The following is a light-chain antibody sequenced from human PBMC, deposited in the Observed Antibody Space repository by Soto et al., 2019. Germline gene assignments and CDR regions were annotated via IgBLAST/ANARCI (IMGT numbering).Light chain of an antibody. Sequence: QSALTQPRSVSGSPGQSVTISCTGTGSDVGGYDYVSWYQQHPGKAPKLMISDVTKRPSGVPDRFSGSKSGNTASLTISGLQAEDEADYYCCSYAGYYTHYVFGTGTKVTVL. CDR3: CSYAGYYTHYV. CDR2: DVT. V-gene: IGLV2-11*01. J-gene: IGLJ1*01. CDR1: GSDVGGYDY.